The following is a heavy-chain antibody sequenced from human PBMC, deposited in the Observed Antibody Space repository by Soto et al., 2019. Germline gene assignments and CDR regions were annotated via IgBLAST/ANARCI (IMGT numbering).Heavy chain of an antibody. CDR1: GGSISSGDYY. J-gene: IGHJ4*02. D-gene: IGHD4-17*01. CDR2: IYYSGST. V-gene: IGHV4-30-4*01. Sequence: PSETLSLTCTVSGGSISSGDYYWCWIRQPPGKGLEWIGYIYYSGSTYYNPSLKSRVTISVDTSKNQFSLKLSSVTAADTAVYYCARGRAYGDYPTKFFDSWGQGTLVTAPQ. CDR3: ARGRAYGDYPTKFFDS.